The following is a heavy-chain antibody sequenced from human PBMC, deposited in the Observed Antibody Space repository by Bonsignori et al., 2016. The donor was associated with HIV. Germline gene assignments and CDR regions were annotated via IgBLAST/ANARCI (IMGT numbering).Heavy chain of an antibody. CDR1: GFSLTTSGVG. D-gene: IGHD6-19*01. Sequence: SGPTLVKPTQTLTLTCTFSGFSLTTSGVGVGWIRQSPGKALEWLAVIYWDDDNLYSPSLQSRLTITKDTSKNQVVLTMTHMDPVDTATYYCAHRRSDGWYPIVWGQGTLVTVSS. CDR3: AHRRSDGWYPIV. CDR2: IYWDDDN. V-gene: IGHV2-5*02. J-gene: IGHJ4*02.